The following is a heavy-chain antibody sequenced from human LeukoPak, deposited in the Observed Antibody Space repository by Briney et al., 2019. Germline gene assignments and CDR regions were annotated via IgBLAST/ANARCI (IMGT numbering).Heavy chain of an antibody. CDR3: ARDAEVVPAAIDYFDY. CDR2: IMQDGSEK. J-gene: IGHJ4*02. Sequence: PGGSLRLSCAASGFTFSSYWMSWVRQAPGKGLEWVANIMQDGSEKYYVDSVKGRFTISRDNAKNSLYLQMNSLRAEDTAVYYCARDAEVVPAAIDYFDYWGQGTLVTVSS. CDR1: GFTFSSYW. D-gene: IGHD2-2*02. V-gene: IGHV3-7*01.